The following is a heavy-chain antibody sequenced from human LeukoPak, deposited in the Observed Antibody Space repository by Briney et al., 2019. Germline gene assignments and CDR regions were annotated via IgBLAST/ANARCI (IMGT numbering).Heavy chain of an antibody. V-gene: IGHV4-30-4*01. CDR3: ARDVGYYYDSSGYEKRDGFDT. Sequence: PSETLSLTCTVSGGSISSGDYYWSWIRQPPGKGLEWIGYIYYSRSTYYNPSLKSRVTISVDTSKNQFSLKLSSVTAADTAVYYCARDVGYYYDSSGYEKRDGFDTWGQGTMVTVSS. CDR2: IYYSRST. D-gene: IGHD3-22*01. CDR1: GGSISSGDYY. J-gene: IGHJ3*02.